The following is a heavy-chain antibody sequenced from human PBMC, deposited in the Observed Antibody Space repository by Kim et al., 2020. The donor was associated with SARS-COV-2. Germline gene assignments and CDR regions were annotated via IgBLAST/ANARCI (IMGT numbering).Heavy chain of an antibody. CDR2: IYYSGST. D-gene: IGHD2-2*01. CDR3: ARLDIVVVPAAGVEYYFDY. V-gene: IGHV4-39*01. CDR1: GGSISSSSYY. Sequence: SETLSLTCTVSGGSISSSSYYWGWIRQPPGKGLEWIGSIYYSGSTYYNPSLKSRVTISVDTSKNQFSLKLSSVTAADTAVYYCARLDIVVVPAAGVEYYFDYWGQGTLVTVSS. J-gene: IGHJ4*02.